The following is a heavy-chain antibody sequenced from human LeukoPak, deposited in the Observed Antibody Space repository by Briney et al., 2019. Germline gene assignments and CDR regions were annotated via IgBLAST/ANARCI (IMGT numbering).Heavy chain of an antibody. CDR3: ARAYYDFWSGYPYYYHMDV. CDR2: IYHSGST. D-gene: IGHD3-3*01. J-gene: IGHJ6*03. CDR1: GYSISSGYY. Sequence: PSETLSLTCAVSGYSISSGYYWGWIRQPPGKGLEWIGSIYHSGSTYYNPSLKSRVTISVDTSKNQFSLKLSSVTAADTAVYYCARAYYDFWSGYPYYYHMDVWGKGTTVTVSS. V-gene: IGHV4-38-2*01.